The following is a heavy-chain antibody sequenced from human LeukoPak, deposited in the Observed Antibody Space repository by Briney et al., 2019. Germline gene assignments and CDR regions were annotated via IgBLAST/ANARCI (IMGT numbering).Heavy chain of an antibody. Sequence: SQTLSLTCAISGDTVSSNSGAWNWIRQSPSRGLEWLGRTYYRSKWYNDYALSVQSRITFNSDTSKNQFSLQLNSVTPEDTAMYYCARGAATANRFDSWGQGILVTVSS. CDR2: TYYRSKWYN. CDR1: GDTVSSNSGA. V-gene: IGHV6-1*01. D-gene: IGHD2-15*01. J-gene: IGHJ4*02. CDR3: ARGAATANRFDS.